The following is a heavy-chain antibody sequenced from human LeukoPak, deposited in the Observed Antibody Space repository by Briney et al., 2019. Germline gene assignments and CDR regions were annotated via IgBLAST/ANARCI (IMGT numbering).Heavy chain of an antibody. Sequence: PSETLSLTCTVSGGSISSYYWSWIRQPPGKGLEWIAYISDIGSINYNPSLKSRATISLETSKNQFSLKLSSVTAADTAVYYCAGHHPRNTVDFWGQGTLVTVSS. V-gene: IGHV4-59*08. J-gene: IGHJ4*02. D-gene: IGHD2/OR15-2a*01. CDR2: ISDIGSI. CDR1: GGSISSYY. CDR3: AGHHPRNTVDF.